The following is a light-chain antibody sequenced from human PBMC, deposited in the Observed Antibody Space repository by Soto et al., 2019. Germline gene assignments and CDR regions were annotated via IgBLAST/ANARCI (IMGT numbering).Light chain of an antibody. CDR1: GSDVGDYDF. Sequence: QSALTQPRSVSGSPGQSVTISCTGTGSDVGDYDFVPWYQQYPGEAPRVMIYDVTRRPSGVPDRFSASKSGNTASLTISGLQAEDEADYYCCSYAGSYTRYVFGSGTKVTVL. V-gene: IGLV2-11*01. CDR2: DVT. J-gene: IGLJ1*01. CDR3: CSYAGSYTRYV.